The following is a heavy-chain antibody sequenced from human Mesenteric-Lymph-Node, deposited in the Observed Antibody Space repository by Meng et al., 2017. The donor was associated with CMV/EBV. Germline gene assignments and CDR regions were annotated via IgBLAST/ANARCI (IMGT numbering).Heavy chain of an antibody. J-gene: IGHJ4*02. D-gene: IGHD3-16*01. CDR1: GGSFSGYY. Sequence: SETLSLTCAVYGGSFSGYYWSWIRQPPGKGLEWIGYVYYSGNTNYNPSLKSRVTVSLDTSKNQFSLKLSSVTAADTAMYYCARSGGASPRRTYFDYWGQGTLVTVSS. CDR2: VYYSGNT. V-gene: IGHV4-59*01. CDR3: ARSGGASPRRTYFDY.